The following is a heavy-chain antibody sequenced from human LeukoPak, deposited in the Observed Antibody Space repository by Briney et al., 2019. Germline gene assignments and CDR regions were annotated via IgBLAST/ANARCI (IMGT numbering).Heavy chain of an antibody. CDR1: GYTFTSYD. V-gene: IGHV1-8*01. CDR3: ARFYDFWSGHSETDYGMDV. CDR2: MNPNSGNT. Sequence: EASVKVSCKASGYTFTSYDINWVRQATGQGLEWMGWMNPNSGNTGYAQKFQGRVTMTRNTSISTAYMELSSLRSEDTAVYYCARFYDFWSGHSETDYGMDVWGQGTTVTVSS. D-gene: IGHD3-3*01. J-gene: IGHJ6*02.